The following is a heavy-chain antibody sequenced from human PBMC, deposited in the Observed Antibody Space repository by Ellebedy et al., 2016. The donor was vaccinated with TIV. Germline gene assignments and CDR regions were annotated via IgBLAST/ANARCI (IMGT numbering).Heavy chain of an antibody. CDR2: ISSSSSYT. Sequence: PGGSLRLSCAASGFTFSDYYMSWIRQAPGKGLEWVSYISSSSSYTNYADSVKGRFTISRDNAKNSLYLQMNSLRAEDTAVYYCARDLRRYSYGPGTFDIWGQGTMVTVSS. CDR1: GFTFSDYY. CDR3: ARDLRRYSYGPGTFDI. J-gene: IGHJ3*02. D-gene: IGHD5-18*01. V-gene: IGHV3-11*06.